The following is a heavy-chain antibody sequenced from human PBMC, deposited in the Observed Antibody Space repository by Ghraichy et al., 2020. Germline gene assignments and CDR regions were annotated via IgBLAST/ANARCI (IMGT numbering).Heavy chain of an antibody. CDR2: IYTSGST. Sequence: ESLNISCTVSGGSISSYYWSWIRQPPGKGLEWIGYIYTSGSTNYNPSLKSRVTISVDTSKNQFSLKLSSVTAADTAVYYCARLRRAGNYYDSSGYPDAFDIWGQGTMVTVSS. CDR1: GGSISSYY. J-gene: IGHJ3*02. D-gene: IGHD3-22*01. V-gene: IGHV4-4*09. CDR3: ARLRRAGNYYDSSGYPDAFDI.